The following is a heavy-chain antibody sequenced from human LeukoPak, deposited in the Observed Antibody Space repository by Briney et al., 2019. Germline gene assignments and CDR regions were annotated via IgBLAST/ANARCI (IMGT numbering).Heavy chain of an antibody. CDR1: GFTVSSNY. J-gene: IGHJ4*02. Sequence: GSLRLSCAASGFTVSSNYMSWVRQAPGKGLEWVSVIYSGGSTYYADSVKGRFTISRDNSKNTLYLQMHSLRAEDTAVYYCARDPTYYTGYDSNYFDYWGQGTLVTVSS. D-gene: IGHD5-12*01. CDR3: ARDPTYYTGYDSNYFDY. CDR2: IYSGGST. V-gene: IGHV3-66*01.